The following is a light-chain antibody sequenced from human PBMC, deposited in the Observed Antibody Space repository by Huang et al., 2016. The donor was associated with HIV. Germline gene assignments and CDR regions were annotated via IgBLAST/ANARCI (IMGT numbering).Light chain of an antibody. CDR1: QSVSSN. J-gene: IGKJ2*01. Sequence: EIVMTQSPATLSVSPGERAPLSCRGSQSVSSNLAWYQQKPGQAPRLLIYGASTRATGIPARFSGSGSGTEFTLTISSLQSEDFAVYYCQQYNNWPPEYTFGQGTKLEIK. CDR3: QQYNNWPPEYT. CDR2: GAS. V-gene: IGKV3-15*01.